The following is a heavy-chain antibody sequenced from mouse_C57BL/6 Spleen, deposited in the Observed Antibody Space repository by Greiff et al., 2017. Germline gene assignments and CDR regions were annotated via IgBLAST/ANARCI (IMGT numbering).Heavy chain of an antibody. CDR1: GYAFSSSW. J-gene: IGHJ3*01. CDR3: ARLEAPAY. V-gene: IGHV1-82*01. CDR2: IYPGDGDT. Sequence: VQLQQSGPELVKPGASVKISCKASGYAFSSSWMNWVKQRPGKGLEWIGRIYPGDGDTNYNGKFKGKATLTADKSSSTAYMQLSSLTSEDSAVYFCARLEAPAYWGQGTLVTVSA.